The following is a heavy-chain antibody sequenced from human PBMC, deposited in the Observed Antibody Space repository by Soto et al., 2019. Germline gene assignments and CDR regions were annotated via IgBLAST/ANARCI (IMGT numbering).Heavy chain of an antibody. D-gene: IGHD2-15*01. Sequence: EVQLVESGGGLIQPGGSLRLSCAASGFIFNTYSMNWVRQAPGKGLEWVSYISGSSQTIFYADSVRGRLTISRDNANNSTYPQMVSLRDEDTAVYYCARPLSWRRGRFDAWGQGTLVTVSS. J-gene: IGHJ4*02. CDR3: ARPLSWRRGRFDA. CDR1: GFIFNTYS. V-gene: IGHV3-48*02. CDR2: ISGSSQTI.